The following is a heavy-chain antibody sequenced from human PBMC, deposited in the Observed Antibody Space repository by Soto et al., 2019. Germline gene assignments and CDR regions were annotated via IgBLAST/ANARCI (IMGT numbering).Heavy chain of an antibody. CDR2: TYYRSKWYN. J-gene: IGHJ6*02. CDR1: GDSVSSNSAA. V-gene: IGHV6-1*01. Sequence: QVQLQQSGPGLVKPSQTLSLTCAISGDSVSSNSAAWNWIRQSPSRGLEWLGRTYYRSKWYNDYAVSVKSRITINPDTSKNQFSLQLNSMTPEDTAVYYCAREGNRSSWYVGDYYYGMDVWGQGTTVTVSS. CDR3: AREGNRSSWYVGDYYYGMDV. D-gene: IGHD6-13*01.